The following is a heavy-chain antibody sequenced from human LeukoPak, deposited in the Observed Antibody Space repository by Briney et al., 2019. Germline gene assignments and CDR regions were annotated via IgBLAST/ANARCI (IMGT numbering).Heavy chain of an antibody. D-gene: IGHD3-10*01. CDR3: AREMGDREFYFDY. J-gene: IGHJ4*02. CDR2: IIPIVDVT. Sequence: SVKVSCKASGGTFSNFAFSWVRQAPGQGLQWVGRIIPIVDVTSYAQNFKGRVTITADESTTTAYMELSSLRSEDTAVYYCAREMGDREFYFDYWGQGTLVTVSS. CDR1: GGTFSNFA. V-gene: IGHV1-69*04.